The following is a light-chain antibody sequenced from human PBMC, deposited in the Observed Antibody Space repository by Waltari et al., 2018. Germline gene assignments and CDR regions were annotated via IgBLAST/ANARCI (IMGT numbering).Light chain of an antibody. CDR1: SSDVGGYNY. V-gene: IGLV2-14*01. Sequence: QSALTQPASVSGSPGQSITISCTGTSSDVGGYNYVSWYQQHPGKAPKLMIYEVSNRPSGVSNRFSGSKSGNTASLTISGLQAEDEADYYCSSHAGSDNWGVFGGGTKLTVL. J-gene: IGLJ2*01. CDR3: SSHAGSDNWGV. CDR2: EVS.